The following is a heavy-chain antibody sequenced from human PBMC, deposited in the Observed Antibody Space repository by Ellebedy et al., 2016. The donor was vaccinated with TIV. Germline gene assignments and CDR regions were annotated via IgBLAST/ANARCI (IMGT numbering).Heavy chain of an antibody. Sequence: AASVKVSCKTSGYIFTTYAMHWVRQAPGQSLEWMGWINLGIGDTKYSQNFQGRLTITSDATASTVYMELSSLRSGDTAVYFCARGDSYEFDYWGQGTLVTVSS. CDR3: ARGDSYEFDY. J-gene: IGHJ4*02. CDR1: GYIFTTYA. CDR2: INLGIGDT. D-gene: IGHD3-16*01. V-gene: IGHV1-3*01.